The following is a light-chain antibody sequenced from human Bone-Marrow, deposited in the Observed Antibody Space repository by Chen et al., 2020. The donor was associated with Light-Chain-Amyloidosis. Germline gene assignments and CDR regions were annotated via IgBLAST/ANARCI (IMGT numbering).Light chain of an antibody. CDR2: RNN. Sequence: QSVLTQPPSASGTPGQRVTISCSGSSSNIGSNYVYWYHQLPGTAPKLLIYRNNQRPSGVPDRFSGSKSGNSAALAISGLRSEDEADYYCAAWDDSLSGPVFGGGTKLTVL. V-gene: IGLV1-47*01. CDR1: SSNIGSNY. CDR3: AAWDDSLSGPV. J-gene: IGLJ3*02.